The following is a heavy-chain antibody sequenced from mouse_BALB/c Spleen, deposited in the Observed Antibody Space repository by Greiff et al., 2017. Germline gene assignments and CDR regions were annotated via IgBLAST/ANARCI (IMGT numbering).Heavy chain of an antibody. D-gene: IGHD2-3*01. CDR2: IYPGNGDT. V-gene: IGHV1-12*01. CDR3: TGGLLRGAWFAY. Sequence: QVQLQQPGAELVKPGASVKMSCKASGYTFTSYNMHWVKQTPGQGLEWIGAIYPGNGDTSYKQKFKGKATLTADKSSSTAYMQLSSLTSEDSAVYCCTGGLLRGAWFAYWGQGTLVTVSA. CDR1: GYTFTSYN. J-gene: IGHJ3*01.